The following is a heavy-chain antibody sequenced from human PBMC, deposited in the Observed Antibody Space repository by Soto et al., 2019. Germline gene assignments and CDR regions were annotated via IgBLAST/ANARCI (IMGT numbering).Heavy chain of an antibody. CDR2: IYHSGTT. V-gene: IGHV4-4*02. CDR1: GGSVSSTNW. D-gene: IGHD6-19*01. Sequence: QVQLQESGPGLVEPSGTLSLTCAVSGGSVSSTNWWSWVRQPPGKGLAWIGEIYHSGTTYYNPSLKSRVTISVDKPKNQSSLRLSSVTAADTAVYFCARDRAVSARGSFDYWGQGTLVTVSS. J-gene: IGHJ4*02. CDR3: ARDRAVSARGSFDY.